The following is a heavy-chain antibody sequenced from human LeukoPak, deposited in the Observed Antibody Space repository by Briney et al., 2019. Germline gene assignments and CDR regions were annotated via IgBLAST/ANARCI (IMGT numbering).Heavy chain of an antibody. D-gene: IGHD6-19*01. Sequence: GGSLRLSCAASGFTFSSYSMNWVRQAPGKGLEWVSAISGSGGSTYYADSVKGRFTISRDNSKNTLYLQMNSLRAEDTAVYYCAKGRYSSGWYDFDYWGQGTLVTVSS. CDR2: ISGSGGST. CDR3: AKGRYSSGWYDFDY. V-gene: IGHV3-23*01. J-gene: IGHJ4*02. CDR1: GFTFSSYS.